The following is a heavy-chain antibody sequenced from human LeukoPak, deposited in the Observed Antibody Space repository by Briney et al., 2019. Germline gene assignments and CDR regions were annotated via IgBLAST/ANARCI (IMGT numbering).Heavy chain of an antibody. CDR2: IYSGGSI. CDR1: GFTVSSNY. CDR3: AKEGYYGSGSFPDY. D-gene: IGHD3-10*01. J-gene: IGHJ4*02. Sequence: PGGSLRLSCAASGFTVSSNYMNWVRQAPGKGLEWVSVIYSGGSIYHADSVKGRFTISRDNSKNTLYLQMTSLRAEDTAVYYFAKEGYYGSGSFPDYWGQGTLVTVSS. V-gene: IGHV3-53*05.